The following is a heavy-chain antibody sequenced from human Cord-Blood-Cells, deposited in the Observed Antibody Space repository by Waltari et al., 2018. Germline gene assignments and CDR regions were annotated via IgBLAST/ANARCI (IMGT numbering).Heavy chain of an antibody. J-gene: IGHJ4*02. CDR2: IYHSGST. CDR1: GYSISSGYY. CDR3: ARGYYYDSSGYWPAIPYDY. V-gene: IGHV4-38-2*01. D-gene: IGHD3-22*01. Sequence: QVQLQESGPGLVKPSETLSLTCAVSGYSISSGYYWGWIQQPPGKGLEWIGSIYHSGSTYDNPSRKSRVTISVGTSKNQFSLKLSSVTAADTAVYYCARGYYYDSSGYWPAIPYDYWGQGTLVTVSS.